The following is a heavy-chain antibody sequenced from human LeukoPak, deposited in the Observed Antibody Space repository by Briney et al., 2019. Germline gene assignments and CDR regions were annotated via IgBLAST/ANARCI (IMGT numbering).Heavy chain of an antibody. V-gene: IGHV1-69*04. D-gene: IGHD2-2*02. CDR1: GGTFSSYA. CDR2: INPIFGIA. Sequence: SVKVSCKASGGTFSSYAISWVRQAPGQGLEWMGRINPIFGIANYAQKFQGRVTITADKSTSTAYMELSSLRSEDTAVYYCAKDPYCSSTSCYMGSKDFYYYYGMDVWGQGTTVTVSS. CDR3: AKDPYCSSTSCYMGSKDFYYYYGMDV. J-gene: IGHJ6*02.